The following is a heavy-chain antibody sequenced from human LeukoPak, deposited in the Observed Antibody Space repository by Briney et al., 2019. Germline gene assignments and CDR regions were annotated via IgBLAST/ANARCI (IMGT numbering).Heavy chain of an antibody. CDR3: AKEARRCDVITGNWFDS. D-gene: IGHD2-15*01. J-gene: IGHJ5*01. V-gene: IGHV3-30*04. CDR2: ISMDGSQQ. CDR1: GFRFSCYV. Sequence: GRSLRLSCSVSGFRFSCYVRHWVRQPPGTGLEWVAVISMDGSQQYYAASMKGRFTISTDTSTNPLYLEMNSLRAEDTAVYYCAKEARRCDVITGNWFDSWGQGTPVTASS.